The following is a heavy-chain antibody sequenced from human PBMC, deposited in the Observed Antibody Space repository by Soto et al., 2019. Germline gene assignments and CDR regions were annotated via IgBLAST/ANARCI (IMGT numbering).Heavy chain of an antibody. CDR1: GFTFSSYS. CDR2: ISSSSSTI. V-gene: IGHV3-48*01. CDR3: AKGVYGSGSYYSPIFDY. J-gene: IGHJ4*02. Sequence: PGGSLRLSCAASGFTFSSYSMNWVRQAPGRGLEWVSYISSSSSTIYYADSVKGRSTISRDNSKNTLYLQMNSLRAEDTAVYYCAKGVYGSGSYYSPIFDYWGQGTLVTVSS. D-gene: IGHD3-10*01.